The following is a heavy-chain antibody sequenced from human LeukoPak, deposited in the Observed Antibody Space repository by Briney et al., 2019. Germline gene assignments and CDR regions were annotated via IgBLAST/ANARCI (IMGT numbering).Heavy chain of an antibody. D-gene: IGHD6-19*01. J-gene: IGHJ4*02. CDR3: ARDRSGWYYFDY. CDR1: GFTFSSYS. V-gene: IGHV3-21*01. CDR2: ISSSSTYI. Sequence: GGSLRLSCAASGFTFSSYSMNWVRQAPGKGLEWVSSISSSSTYIFYADSVKGRFTISRDNAKNSLYLQMNSLSAEDTAVYYCARDRSGWYYFDYWGQGTLVTVSS.